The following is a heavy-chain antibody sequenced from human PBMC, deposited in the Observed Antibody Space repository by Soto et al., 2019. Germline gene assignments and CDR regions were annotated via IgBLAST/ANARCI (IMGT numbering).Heavy chain of an antibody. CDR2: IYYSGST. Sequence: SETLSLTCTVSGGSISSYYWSWIRQPPGKGLEWIGYIYYSGSTNYNPSLKSRVTISVDTSKNQFSLKLSSVTAADTAVYYCARHALNYDFWSGYTPNYFDYWGQGTLVTVSS. CDR1: GGSISSYY. V-gene: IGHV4-59*08. J-gene: IGHJ4*02. D-gene: IGHD3-3*01. CDR3: ARHALNYDFWSGYTPNYFDY.